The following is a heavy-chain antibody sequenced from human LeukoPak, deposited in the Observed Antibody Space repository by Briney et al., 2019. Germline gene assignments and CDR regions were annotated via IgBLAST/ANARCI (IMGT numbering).Heavy chain of an antibody. V-gene: IGHV1-46*01. D-gene: IGHD4-17*01. CDR3: ARYGHSPYFDY. J-gene: IGHJ4*02. Sequence: GASVTVSCKASGYTFTNYHIHWVRQAPGQGLEWMGIINPSGGSTSDAQKFQGKVTMTRDMSTSTVYMQLSSLRSEDTAVYYCARYGHSPYFDYWGQGTLVTVSS. CDR1: GYTFTNYH. CDR2: INPSGGST.